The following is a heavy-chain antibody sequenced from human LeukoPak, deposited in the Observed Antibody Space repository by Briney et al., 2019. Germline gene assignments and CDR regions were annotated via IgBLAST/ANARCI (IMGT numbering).Heavy chain of an antibody. CDR2: ISSSGSTI. D-gene: IGHD2-15*01. Sequence: GGSLRVSCAASGFTFSDDYMSCIRQAPGKGLEWVSYISSSGSTIYYADSVKGRFTISRDNAKNSLYLQMNSLRAEDTAVYYCARANRILLGDGNWFDPWGQGTLVTVSS. J-gene: IGHJ5*02. V-gene: IGHV3-11*01. CDR1: GFTFSDDY. CDR3: ARANRILLGDGNWFDP.